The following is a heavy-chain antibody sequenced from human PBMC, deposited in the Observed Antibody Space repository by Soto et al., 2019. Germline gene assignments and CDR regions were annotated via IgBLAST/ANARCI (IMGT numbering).Heavy chain of an antibody. J-gene: IGHJ4*02. Sequence: GSLRLSCVGSGFIFSNNGMHWGRQTPGKGLEWVAFMAYDGSDTFYADSVKGRFNISRDNSKNPLFKNMSNLRAEDTAMYYCTILRVADSALDHWGQGTLVTVSS. V-gene: IGHV3-30*02. CDR3: TILRVADSALDH. CDR1: GFIFSNNG. D-gene: IGHD3-10*01. CDR2: MAYDGSDT.